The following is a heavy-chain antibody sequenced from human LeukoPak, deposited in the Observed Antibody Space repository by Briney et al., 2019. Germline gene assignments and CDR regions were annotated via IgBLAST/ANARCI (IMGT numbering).Heavy chain of an antibody. J-gene: IGHJ4*02. CDR3: AKDHSCSGGRRYRFLFNWGFNY. CDR2: ISGSGGST. D-gene: IGHD2-15*01. CDR1: GFTFSSYA. V-gene: IGHV3-23*01. Sequence: PGGSLRLSCAASGFTFSSYAMSWVRQAPGKGLEWVSAISGSGGSTYYADSVKGRSTISRDNSKNTLYLQMNSLRAEDTAVYYCAKDHSCSGGRRYRFLFNWGFNYWGQGTLVTVSS.